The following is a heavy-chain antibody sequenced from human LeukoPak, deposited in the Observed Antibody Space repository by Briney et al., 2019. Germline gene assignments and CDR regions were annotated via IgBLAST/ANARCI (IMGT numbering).Heavy chain of an antibody. Sequence: GGSLRLSCAASGFTFSTYCMTWLRQTPGKGLEWVANIKPDGGEKYYVDSVKGRFTISRDNAKNSLYLQMNSLRAEDMALYYCAKTKIAAAGFDYWGQGTLVTVSS. D-gene: IGHD6-13*01. V-gene: IGHV3-7*03. CDR2: IKPDGGEK. J-gene: IGHJ4*02. CDR1: GFTFSTYC. CDR3: AKTKIAAAGFDY.